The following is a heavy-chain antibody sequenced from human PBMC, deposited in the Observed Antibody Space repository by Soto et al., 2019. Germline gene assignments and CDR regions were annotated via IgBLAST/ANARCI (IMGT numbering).Heavy chain of an antibody. CDR3: ARGYSYGWAYYGMDV. D-gene: IGHD5-18*01. V-gene: IGHV4-34*01. J-gene: IGHJ6*02. Sequence: PSETLSLTCAVYGGSFSGHYWSWIRQPPGKGVEWVGEINHSGSTNYNPSLESRVTISVDTSKNQFSLKLSSVTAADTAVYYCARGYSYGWAYYGMDVWGQGTTVTVSS. CDR2: INHSGST. CDR1: GGSFSGHY.